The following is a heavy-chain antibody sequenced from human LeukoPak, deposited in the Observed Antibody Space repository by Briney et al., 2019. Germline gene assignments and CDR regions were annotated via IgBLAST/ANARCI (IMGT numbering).Heavy chain of an antibody. CDR1: GFTFDDYA. V-gene: IGHV3-9*01. Sequence: LTGRSLRLSCAASGFTFDDYAMHWVRQAPGQGLEWVSGISWNGGDLDYADSVKGRFTISRDNAKNSLYLQMNSLRPEDTALYYCTKVRGYSYGYFDFWGLGTLVTASS. CDR3: TKVRGYSYGYFDF. D-gene: IGHD5-18*01. J-gene: IGHJ4*02. CDR2: ISWNGGDL.